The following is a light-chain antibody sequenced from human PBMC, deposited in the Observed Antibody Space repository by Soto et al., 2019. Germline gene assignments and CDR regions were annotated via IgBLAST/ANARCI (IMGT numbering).Light chain of an antibody. J-gene: IGLJ3*02. Sequence: QSALTQPRSVSASPGQSVTISCTGTSSNVGDYNYVSWYQQNPGKAPKLMIYDASKRPSGVPDRFSGSKSGNAASLTISGVQAGEEAYYYCCSKAAEYSLVVRGGTQVPVL. V-gene: IGLV2-11*01. CDR2: DAS. CDR3: CSKAAEYSLV. CDR1: SSNVGDYNY.